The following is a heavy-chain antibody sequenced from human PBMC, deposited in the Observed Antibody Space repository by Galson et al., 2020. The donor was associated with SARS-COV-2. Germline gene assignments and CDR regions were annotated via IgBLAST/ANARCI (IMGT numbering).Heavy chain of an antibody. CDR1: GYTFTGYY. J-gene: IGHJ5*02. D-gene: IGHD3-3*01. V-gene: IGHV1-2*02. CDR3: ARDPIESGYHQRNYNWFDP. CDR2: INPNSGGT. Sequence: ASVKVSCKASGYTFTGYYMHWVRQAPGQGLEWMGWINPNSGGTNYAQKFQGSVTMTRDTSISTAYMELSRLRSDDTAVYYCARDPIESGYHQRNYNWFDPWGQGTLVTVSS.